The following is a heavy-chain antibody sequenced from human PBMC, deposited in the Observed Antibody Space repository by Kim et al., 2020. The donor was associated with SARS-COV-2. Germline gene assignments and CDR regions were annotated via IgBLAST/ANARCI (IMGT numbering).Heavy chain of an antibody. V-gene: IGHV4-39*07. CDR1: GDSIRSSAYY. J-gene: IGHJ2*01. CDR3: ARPGDVDVARGFWHFD. CDR2: IFRSGST. D-gene: IGHD2-21*01. Sequence: SETLSLTYSVSGDSIRSSAYYWFWIRQSPGKGLEYIGNIFRSGSTYYSPSFRGRATLSVDTSTNQFSLELRSVSVADTAVYYCARPGDVDVARGFWHFD.